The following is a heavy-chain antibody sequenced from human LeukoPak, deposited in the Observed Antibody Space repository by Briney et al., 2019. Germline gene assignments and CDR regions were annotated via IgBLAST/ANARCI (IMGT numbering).Heavy chain of an antibody. CDR3: AKAVGGTSWYKLDY. J-gene: IGHJ4*02. CDR1: GFTFSSYA. Sequence: PGGSLRLSCAASGFTFSSYAMNWVRQAPGKGLEWVAGISGSRDTTYYADSVKGRFTISRDNFKNTLYLQMNSLRAEDTAVYYCAKAVGGTSWYKLDYWGQGTLVTVSS. D-gene: IGHD6-13*01. CDR2: ISGSRDTT. V-gene: IGHV3-23*01.